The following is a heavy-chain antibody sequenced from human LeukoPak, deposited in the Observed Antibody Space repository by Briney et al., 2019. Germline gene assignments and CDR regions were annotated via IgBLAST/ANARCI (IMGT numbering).Heavy chain of an antibody. D-gene: IGHD4-17*01. J-gene: IGHJ6*03. CDR3: ARDANYGDFSTYYYYYMDV. Sequence: ASVKVSCEASGYTFTSYGISWVRQAPGQGLEWMGWISAYNGNTNYAQKLQGRVTMTTDTSTSTAYMELRSLRSDDTAVYYCARDANYGDFSTYYYYYMDVWGKGTTVTVSS. CDR2: ISAYNGNT. CDR1: GYTFTSYG. V-gene: IGHV1-18*01.